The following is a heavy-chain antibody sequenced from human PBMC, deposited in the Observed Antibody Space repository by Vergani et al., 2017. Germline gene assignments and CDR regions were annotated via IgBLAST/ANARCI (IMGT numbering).Heavy chain of an antibody. J-gene: IGHJ4*02. CDR1: GDSISSGNN. CDR3: ARRSSSYYGDI. CDR2: VSHSGDT. Sequence: QVNLQESGPGLVKPSETLSLTCAVSGDSISSGNNWGWIRQPPGKGLEWISSVSHSGDTYFNPSLKGRVSIYMDTSKKYFFLTLSSVTAADTAMYNCARRSSSYYGDIWGEGVLITVSS. V-gene: IGHV4-38-2*01. D-gene: IGHD3-10*01.